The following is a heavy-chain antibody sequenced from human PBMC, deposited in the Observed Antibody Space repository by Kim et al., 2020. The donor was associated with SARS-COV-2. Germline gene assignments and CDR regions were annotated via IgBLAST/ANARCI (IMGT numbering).Heavy chain of an antibody. CDR2: ISGSGGTT. J-gene: IGHJ4*02. D-gene: IGHD1-26*01. Sequence: GGSLRLSCAASGFTFSSYAMTWVRQAPGKGLEWVSGISGSGGTTNHADSVKGRFTISRDNSENTLYLQMNSLRAEDTAVYYCAKHFGVYIGSYYGDYWGQGTLVTVSS. V-gene: IGHV3-23*01. CDR3: AKHFGVYIGSYYGDY. CDR1: GFTFSSYA.